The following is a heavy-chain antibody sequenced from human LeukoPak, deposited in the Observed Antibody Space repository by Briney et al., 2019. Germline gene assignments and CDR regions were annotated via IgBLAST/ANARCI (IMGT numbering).Heavy chain of an antibody. D-gene: IGHD3-10*01. V-gene: IGHV1-2*02. CDR2: INPNSGGT. CDR1: GYTFTGYY. Sequence: ASVTVSCTASGYTFTGYYMHWVRQAPGQGLEWMGWINPNSGGTNYAQKFQGRVTMTRDTSISTAYMELSRLRSDDTAVYYCAREGTYYYGSGSYCWFDPWGQGTLVTVSS. J-gene: IGHJ5*02. CDR3: AREGTYYYGSGSYCWFDP.